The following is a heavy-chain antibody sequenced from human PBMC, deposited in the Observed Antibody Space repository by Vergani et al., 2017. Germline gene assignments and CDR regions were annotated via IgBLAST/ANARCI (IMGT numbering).Heavy chain of an antibody. V-gene: IGHV3-23*01. Sequence: EVQLLESGGNLIQPGGSLRLSCGASGFTFSSYAMTWVRLAPGKGLQWVSAISGSGGNTFYTDSVKGRFTISRDNSKDTLYLQMNSLRVEDTAVYYCARRATVYRGTKGGNWFDPWGQGTLVTVSS. CDR3: ARRATVYRGTKGGNWFDP. D-gene: IGHD2-2*02. J-gene: IGHJ5*02. CDR1: GFTFSSYA. CDR2: ISGSGGNT.